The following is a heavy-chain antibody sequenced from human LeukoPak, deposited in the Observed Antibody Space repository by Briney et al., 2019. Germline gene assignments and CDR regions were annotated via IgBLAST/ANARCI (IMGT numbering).Heavy chain of an antibody. V-gene: IGHV3-30*02. J-gene: IGHJ6*03. CDR2: IWSDGKIE. CDR3: AKGPGTATRGFHMDV. Sequence: GGSLRLSCAASGFTFSNYDMHWVRQSPGKGLEWLSLIWSDGKIEQYAASVEGRITVSRDNSKNTVYLQMNSLRGEDTAVYYCAKGPGTATRGFHMDVWGKGTRVTVSS. D-gene: IGHD6-13*01. CDR1: GFTFSNYD.